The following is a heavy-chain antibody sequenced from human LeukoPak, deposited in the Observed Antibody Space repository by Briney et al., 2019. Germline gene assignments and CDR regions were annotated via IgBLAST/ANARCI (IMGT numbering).Heavy chain of an antibody. Sequence: PGGSLRLSGAGSEFTFSSYCMNWVHQAPGKGLEWVSHITASGTAMFYADSVKGRFTISRDNAKNSLYLQMNSLRDEDTAVYYCASSGSYRFDYWGQGTLVTVSS. V-gene: IGHV3-48*02. CDR2: ITASGTAM. D-gene: IGHD1-26*01. J-gene: IGHJ4*02. CDR1: EFTFSSYC. CDR3: ASSGSYRFDY.